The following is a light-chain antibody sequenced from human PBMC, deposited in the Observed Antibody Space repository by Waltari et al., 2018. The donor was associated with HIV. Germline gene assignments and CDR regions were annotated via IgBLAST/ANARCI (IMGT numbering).Light chain of an antibody. CDR1: NIGGEF. CDR2: RDN. V-gene: IGLV3-9*01. Sequence: SFELTQPLSVSVALGQTARITCGGSNIGGEFVQWYHQKPGQAPILVIYRDNNRPSEIPERFSGSSSGNTATLTISRVQVGDEADYYCQVWDTNTEVAFGGGTKLTVL. CDR3: QVWDTNTEVA. J-gene: IGLJ2*01.